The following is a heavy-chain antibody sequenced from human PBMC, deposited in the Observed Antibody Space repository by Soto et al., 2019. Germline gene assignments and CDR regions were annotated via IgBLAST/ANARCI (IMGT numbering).Heavy chain of an antibody. J-gene: IGHJ4*02. CDR3: ARANNSARDY. CDR1: GFPITNYL. Sequence: GGPLRLSFAASGFPITNYLMNWLRQAPGQGLEWVASIKQDGSDKTYVDDVKRRFTISRENSKNTVYLQMNSLRAEDTAVYDGARANNSARDYWGQGIMVTVSS. CDR2: IKQDGSDK. V-gene: IGHV3-7*01. D-gene: IGHD1-1*01.